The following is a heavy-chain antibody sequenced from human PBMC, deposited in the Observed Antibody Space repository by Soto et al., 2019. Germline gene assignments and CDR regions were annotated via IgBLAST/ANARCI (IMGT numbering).Heavy chain of an antibody. CDR1: SGSISSSNW. J-gene: IGHJ4*02. D-gene: IGHD7-27*01. CDR2: MYHSGST. Sequence: SETLSLTCAVSSGSISSSNWWSWVRQPPGKGLECIGEMYHSGSTNYNPSLKSRVIISLDKSKNQFSLRLTSVTAADTAVYYCARGLGNWGSYFDYWGQGSLVTVSS. CDR3: ARGLGNWGSYFDY. V-gene: IGHV4-4*02.